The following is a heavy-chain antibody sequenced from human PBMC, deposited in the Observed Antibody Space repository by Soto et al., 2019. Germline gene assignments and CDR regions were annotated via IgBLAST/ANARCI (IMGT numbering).Heavy chain of an antibody. CDR3: ARGPTAMAAMTFDY. CDR1: GYTFTSYG. D-gene: IGHD5-18*01. Sequence: QVQLVQSGAEVKKPGASVKVSCKASGYTFTSYGISWVRQAPGQGLEWMGWISAYNGNTNYAQKLQGRVTMTTDTSTRTADMGLRSMRSDDTAVYYCARGPTAMAAMTFDYWGQGTLVTVSS. J-gene: IGHJ4*02. CDR2: ISAYNGNT. V-gene: IGHV1-18*01.